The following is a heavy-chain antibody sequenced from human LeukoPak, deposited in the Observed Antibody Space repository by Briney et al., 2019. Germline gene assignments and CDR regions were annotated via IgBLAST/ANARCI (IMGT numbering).Heavy chain of an antibody. V-gene: IGHV3-48*03. CDR1: GFTFSSYE. D-gene: IGHD6-19*01. Sequence: GGSLRLSCAASGFTFSSYEMNWVRQAPGKGLEWVSYISSSGSTIYYADSVKGRFTISRDNAKNSLYLQMNSLRAEDTAVYYCAREDSSGWGASDYWGQGTLVTVSS. J-gene: IGHJ4*02. CDR3: AREDSSGWGASDY. CDR2: ISSSGSTI.